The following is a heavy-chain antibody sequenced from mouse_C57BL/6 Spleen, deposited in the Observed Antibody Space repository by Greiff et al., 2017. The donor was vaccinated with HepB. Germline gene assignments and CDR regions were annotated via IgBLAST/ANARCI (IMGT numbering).Heavy chain of an antibody. Sequence: EVKLMESGPGLVKPSQSLSLTCSVTGYSITSGYYWNWIRQFPGNKLEWMGYISYDGSNNYNPSLKNRISITRDTSKNQFFLKLNSVTTEDTATYYCARGYSDVWGTGTTVTVSS. J-gene: IGHJ1*03. CDR2: ISYDGSN. V-gene: IGHV3-6*01. CDR3: ARGYSDV. CDR1: GYSITSGYY. D-gene: IGHD2-12*01.